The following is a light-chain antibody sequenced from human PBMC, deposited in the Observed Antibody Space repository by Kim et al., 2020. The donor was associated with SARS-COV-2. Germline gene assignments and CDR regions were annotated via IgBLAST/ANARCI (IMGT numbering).Light chain of an antibody. V-gene: IGLV1-44*01. CDR1: SSNRGIKT. J-gene: IGLJ2*01. Sequence: GQRGTINYSGSSSNRGIKTANWYQRLPGTAPKLLIYINNQRPSGVPDRFSGSKSGTSASLAISGLQSEDEADYYCAAWDDSLNGVVFGGGTQLTVL. CDR2: INN. CDR3: AAWDDSLNGVV.